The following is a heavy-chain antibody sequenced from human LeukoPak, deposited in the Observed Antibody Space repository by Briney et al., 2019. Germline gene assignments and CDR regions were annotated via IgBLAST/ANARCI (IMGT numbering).Heavy chain of an antibody. Sequence: KASETLSLTCAVYGVSFSGYYWSWIRQPPGKGLEWIGEINHSGSTNYNPSLKSRVTISVDTSKNQFSLKLSSVTAADTAVYYCARGGEDSSGYYRDYWGQGTLVTVSS. CDR1: GVSFSGYY. CDR2: INHSGST. CDR3: ARGGEDSSGYYRDY. D-gene: IGHD3-22*01. V-gene: IGHV4-34*01. J-gene: IGHJ4*02.